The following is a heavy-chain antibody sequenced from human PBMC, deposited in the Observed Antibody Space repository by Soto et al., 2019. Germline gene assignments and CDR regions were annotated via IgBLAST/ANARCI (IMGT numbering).Heavy chain of an antibody. V-gene: IGHV4-34*01. CDR3: ARNVFATTPFDY. Sequence: SETLSLTCAVYGGSFSGYYWSWIRQPPGKGLEWIGEINHSGSTNYNPSLKSRVTISVDTSKNQFSLKLSSVTAADTAVYYCARNVFATTPFDYWGQGTLVTVSS. CDR2: INHSGST. D-gene: IGHD3-16*01. CDR1: GGSFSGYY. J-gene: IGHJ4*02.